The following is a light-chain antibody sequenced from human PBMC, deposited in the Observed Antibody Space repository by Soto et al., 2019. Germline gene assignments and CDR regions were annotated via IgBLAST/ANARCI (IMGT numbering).Light chain of an antibody. Sequence: EIVLTQSPGTLSLSPGERATLSCRASQSVGSNYLAWYQQKPGQAPRLLIYGASSRATGIPDRFSGTGSGTDFTLTISRLEPEDFAVYYCQQYGSSPWTFGQGPKVEIK. V-gene: IGKV3-20*01. CDR1: QSVGSNY. J-gene: IGKJ1*01. CDR3: QQYGSSPWT. CDR2: GAS.